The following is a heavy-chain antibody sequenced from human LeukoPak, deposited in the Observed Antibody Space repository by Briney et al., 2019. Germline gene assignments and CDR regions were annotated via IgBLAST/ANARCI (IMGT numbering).Heavy chain of an antibody. V-gene: IGHV4-61*01. D-gene: IGHD1-26*01. Sequence: SETLSLTCTVSGGSVSSGSYYWSWIRQPPGKGLEWIGYFYYSGSTNYNPSLKSRVTISVDTSKNQFSLKLSSVTAADTAVYYCARSYSGSAFDYWGQGTLVTVSS. CDR2: FYYSGST. CDR1: GGSVSSGSYY. CDR3: ARSYSGSAFDY. J-gene: IGHJ4*02.